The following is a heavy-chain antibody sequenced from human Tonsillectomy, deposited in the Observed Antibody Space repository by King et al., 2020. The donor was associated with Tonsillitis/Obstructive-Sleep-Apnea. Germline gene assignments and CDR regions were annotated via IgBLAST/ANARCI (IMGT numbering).Heavy chain of an antibody. D-gene: IGHD4-23*01. Sequence: VQLVESGGGLVKPGGSLRLSCVASGFTFSDYYMTWIRQAPGKGLEWISYISGSGSTIYYADSVKGRFTISRDNAKNSMYLQMNSLRAEDTAVYYCARRRSHDYGGKDDPFDIWGQGTKVTVSS. V-gene: IGHV3-11*01. J-gene: IGHJ3*02. CDR2: ISGSGSTI. CDR3: ARRRSHDYGGKDDPFDI. CDR1: GFTFSDYY.